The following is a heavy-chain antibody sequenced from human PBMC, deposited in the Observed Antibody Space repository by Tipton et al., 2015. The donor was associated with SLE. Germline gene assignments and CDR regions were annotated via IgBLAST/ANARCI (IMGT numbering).Heavy chain of an antibody. CDR2: ISNGGTT. CDR1: GGSVSSFY. D-gene: IGHD6-19*01. V-gene: IGHV4-59*02. J-gene: IGHJ6*03. CDR3: ERSHSSGRDYYYYMDV. Sequence: TLSLTCSVSGGSVSSFYWIWVRQPPGKGLEWIAYISNGGTTNHNPSLKSRVAISLDTSKNQFSLRLSSVTAADTAVYYCERSHSSGRDYYYYMDVWGKGTTVTVS.